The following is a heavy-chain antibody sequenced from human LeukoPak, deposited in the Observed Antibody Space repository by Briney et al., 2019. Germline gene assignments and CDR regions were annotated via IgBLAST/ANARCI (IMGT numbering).Heavy chain of an antibody. D-gene: IGHD3-22*01. V-gene: IGHV1-8*03. Sequence: ASVKVSCKASGYTFTSYDINWVRQAAGQGLEWMGWMNPNSGNTGYAQKFQGRVTITRNTSISTAYMELSSLRSEDTAVYYCARVFDDSSGYYYDYFDYWGQGTLVTVSS. J-gene: IGHJ4*02. CDR3: ARVFDDSSGYYYDYFDY. CDR2: MNPNSGNT. CDR1: GYTFTSYD.